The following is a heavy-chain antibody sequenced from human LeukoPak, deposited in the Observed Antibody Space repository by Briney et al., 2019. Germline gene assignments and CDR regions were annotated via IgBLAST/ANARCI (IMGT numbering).Heavy chain of an antibody. D-gene: IGHD6-13*01. Sequence: SETLSLTCAVYGGSVSSYFWSWIRQPPGKGLEWIGHIYYSGSTNYNPSLKSRVTISVDTSKNQFSLKLNSVTAADTAVYYCARRGSSWSTIDYWGQGTLVTVAS. CDR2: IYYSGST. CDR3: ARRGSSWSTIDY. CDR1: GGSVSSYF. J-gene: IGHJ4*02. V-gene: IGHV4-59*08.